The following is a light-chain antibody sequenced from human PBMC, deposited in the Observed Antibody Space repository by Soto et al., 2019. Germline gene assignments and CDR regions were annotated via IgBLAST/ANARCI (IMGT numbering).Light chain of an antibody. V-gene: IGKV3-20*01. J-gene: IGKJ2*01. CDR2: GAS. CDR3: QQYGSSFRYT. Sequence: EFVLTQSPGTLSLSPGERATLSCRASQSVNGNYLTWYQQKPGQAPRLLIYGASSRATGIPDRFSGSGSGTDFTLTISRLEPEDFAVYYCQQYGSSFRYTFGQGTKLEIK. CDR1: QSVNGNY.